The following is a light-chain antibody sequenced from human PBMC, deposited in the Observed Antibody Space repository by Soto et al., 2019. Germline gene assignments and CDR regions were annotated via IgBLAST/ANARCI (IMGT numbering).Light chain of an antibody. J-gene: IGKJ1*01. V-gene: IGKV3-20*01. Sequence: ESVLTQSPSTLSLSPRERATLSCRASQSISSSYLAWYQQKPGQAPRLLIYGPSSRATGIPDRFSGSGSGTDFTLTINILEPEDFAVYYCQQYNSSPRTFGQGTKVENK. CDR3: QQYNSSPRT. CDR2: GPS. CDR1: QSISSSY.